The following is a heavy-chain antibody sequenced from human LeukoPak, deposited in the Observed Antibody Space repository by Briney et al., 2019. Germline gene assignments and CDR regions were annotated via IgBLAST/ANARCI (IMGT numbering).Heavy chain of an antibody. CDR1: GGSFSGYY. D-gene: IGHD3-9*01. CDR3: ARHLRLRYFVF. J-gene: IGHJ4*02. CDR2: INHSGST. Sequence: PSETPSLTCAVYGGSFSGYYWSWIRQPPGKGLEWIGEINHSGSTNYNPSLKSRVTISVDTSKNQFSLKLSSVTAADTAVYYCARHLRLRYFVFWGQGTLVTVSS. V-gene: IGHV4-34*01.